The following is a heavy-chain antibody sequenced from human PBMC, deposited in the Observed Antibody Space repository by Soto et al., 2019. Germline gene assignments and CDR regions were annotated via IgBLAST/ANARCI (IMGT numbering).Heavy chain of an antibody. D-gene: IGHD2-2*01. Sequence: SETLSLTCAVYGGSFSGYYWTWVRQPPGKGLEWIGGINHSGSANYNSSLKSRVTISVDTSKNQLSLNLRSVTAADTAVYYCAREEVPQWFTRGYYGMDVWGQGTTVTV. CDR2: INHSGSA. CDR1: GGSFSGYY. V-gene: IGHV4-34*01. CDR3: AREEVPQWFTRGYYGMDV. J-gene: IGHJ6*02.